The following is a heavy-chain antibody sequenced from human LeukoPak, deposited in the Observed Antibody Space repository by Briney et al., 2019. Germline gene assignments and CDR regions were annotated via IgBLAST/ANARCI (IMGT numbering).Heavy chain of an antibody. Sequence: GGSLRLSCAASGFTFTNFDMVWVRQAPGKGLEWVSFISTSSTYIYYADSVKGRFTVSRDNANNSLYLQMSSLRAEDTAVYYCARGGSSSDYWGQGTLVTVSS. CDR3: ARGGSSSDY. V-gene: IGHV3-21*01. D-gene: IGHD3-16*01. CDR1: GFTFTNFD. J-gene: IGHJ4*02. CDR2: ISTSSTYI.